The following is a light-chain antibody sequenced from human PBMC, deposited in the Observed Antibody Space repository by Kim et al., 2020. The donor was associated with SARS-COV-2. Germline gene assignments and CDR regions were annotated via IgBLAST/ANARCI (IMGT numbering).Light chain of an antibody. V-gene: IGLV2-14*01. CDR3: TSFTSTATYV. CDR1: ISDVGGYNS. J-gene: IGLJ1*01. Sequence: QSALTQPASVSGSPGQSITISCTGTISDVGGYNSVSWYQQHPGKAPKLMIYDVTKRPSGVSSRFSGSKSGITASLTISGLQAEDEADYYCTSFTSTATYVFGTGTKVTVL. CDR2: DVT.